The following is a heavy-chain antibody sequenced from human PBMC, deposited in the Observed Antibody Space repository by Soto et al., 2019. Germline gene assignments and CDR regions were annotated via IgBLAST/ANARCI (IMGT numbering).Heavy chain of an antibody. Sequence: SETLSLTCTVSGGSISSYYWSWIRQPPGKGLEWIGYIYYSGSTNYNPSLKSRVTISVDTSKNQFSLKLSSVTAADTAVYYCAGGFGYDFWSGYQSWFDPWGQGTLVTVSS. CDR3: AGGFGYDFWSGYQSWFDP. CDR1: GGSISSYY. V-gene: IGHV4-59*01. CDR2: IYYSGST. D-gene: IGHD3-3*01. J-gene: IGHJ5*02.